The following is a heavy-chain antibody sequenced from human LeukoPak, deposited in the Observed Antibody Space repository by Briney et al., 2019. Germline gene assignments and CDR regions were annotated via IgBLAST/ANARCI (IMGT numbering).Heavy chain of an antibody. D-gene: IGHD1-7*01. CDR3: VRGNYHFDY. Sequence: SETLSLTCAVYGGSFSGYYWSWIRQPPGKGLEWIGEINHSGSTNYNPSLKSRVTISVDTSKNQFSLKLSSVTPADTAVYYCVRGNYHFDYWGQGTLVTVSS. J-gene: IGHJ4*02. CDR1: GGSFSGYY. V-gene: IGHV4-34*01. CDR2: INHSGST.